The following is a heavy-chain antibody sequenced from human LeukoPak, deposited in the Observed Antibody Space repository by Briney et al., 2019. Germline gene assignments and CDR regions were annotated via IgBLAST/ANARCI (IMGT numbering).Heavy chain of an antibody. CDR3: ARGDDYIGPGNLLLQ. CDR1: GGSISTSGYY. CDR2: VYYRGST. Sequence: SETLSLTCTVSGGSISTSGYYWGWIRQPPGKGLEWIGSVYYRGSTYYNPSLKSRLIISVDTSKSHFSLKLSSVTAADTAVYYCARGDDYIGPGNLLLQWGQGTRVTVSS. V-gene: IGHV4-39*02. J-gene: IGHJ1*01. D-gene: IGHD4-11*01.